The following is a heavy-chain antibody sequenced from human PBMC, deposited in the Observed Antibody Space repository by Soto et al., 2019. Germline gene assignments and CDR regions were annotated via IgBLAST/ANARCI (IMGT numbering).Heavy chain of an antibody. D-gene: IGHD4-17*01. J-gene: IGHJ3*02. CDR1: GFTFSSYA. V-gene: IGHV3-23*01. CDR3: AKDDSTVTTLRGAFAI. CDR2: ISGSGGST. Sequence: EVQLLESGGGLVQPGGSLRLSCAASGFTFSSYAMSWVRQAPGKGLEWVSAISGSGGSTYYADSVKGRFTISRDNSKTTLYLQMNSLRAEDTAVYYCAKDDSTVTTLRGAFAIWGQGTMVTVS.